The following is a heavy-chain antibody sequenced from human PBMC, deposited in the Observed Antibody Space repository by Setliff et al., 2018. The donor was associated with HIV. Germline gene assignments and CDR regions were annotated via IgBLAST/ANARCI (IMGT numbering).Heavy chain of an antibody. Sequence: ASVKVSCKASGYTFTRNAMHWVRQAPGQRLEWMGWINTVNGNTKYSQKFQGRVTMTRDTSITTAYMDLSRLTSDDTAVYYCAREDHYDRFLDHWGQGTLVTVSS. V-gene: IGHV1-3*04. CDR3: AREDHYDRFLDH. J-gene: IGHJ5*02. CDR2: INTVNGNT. D-gene: IGHD3-22*01. CDR1: GYTFTRNA.